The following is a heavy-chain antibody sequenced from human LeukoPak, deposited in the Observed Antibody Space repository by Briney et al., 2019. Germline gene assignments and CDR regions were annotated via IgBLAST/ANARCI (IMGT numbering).Heavy chain of an antibody. CDR1: GNSISSFF. D-gene: IGHD1-1*01. CDR2: MHHSGDS. CDR3: ARDLELERNRWNYFES. Sequence: ASETLSLTCTVSGNSISSFFWSWIRQPPGKGLEWIGSMHHSGDSKYNPSLRSRVSLSIDTSKQQFSLRLSSVTAADTAVYYCARDLELERNRWNYFESWGQGALVTVSS. V-gene: IGHV4-59*01. J-gene: IGHJ4*02.